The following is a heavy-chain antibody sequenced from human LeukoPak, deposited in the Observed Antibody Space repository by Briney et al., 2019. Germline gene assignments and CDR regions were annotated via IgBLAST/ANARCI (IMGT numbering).Heavy chain of an antibody. J-gene: IGHJ3*02. CDR1: GGSISSGSYF. CDR3: TRDGMRGSGGDAFDI. D-gene: IGHD3-10*01. CDR2: FTTAGTT. Sequence: PSQTLSLTCTVPGGSISSGSYFWSWIRQPAGRGLEWIGRFTTAGTTNYNPSLKSRVTISVDRSKNQFSLRLNSVTAADTAVYYCTRDGMRGSGGDAFDIWGQGTMVTVSS. V-gene: IGHV4-61*02.